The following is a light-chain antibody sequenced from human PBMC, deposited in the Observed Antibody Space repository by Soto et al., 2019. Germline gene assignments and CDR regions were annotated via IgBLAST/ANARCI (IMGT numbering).Light chain of an antibody. Sequence: EIVLTQSPSTLSLSPGDRATLSCRASQSVNSYLAWYQQKPGQAPRLLIYDASDRATGIPARFSGSGSGTDFTLTISSLEPEDFAVYYCQQRSNWPRTFGQGTKVEIK. CDR2: DAS. V-gene: IGKV3-11*01. CDR1: QSVNSY. J-gene: IGKJ1*01. CDR3: QQRSNWPRT.